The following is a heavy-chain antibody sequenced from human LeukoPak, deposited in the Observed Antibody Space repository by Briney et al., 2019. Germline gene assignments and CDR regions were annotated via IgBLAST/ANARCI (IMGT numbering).Heavy chain of an antibody. CDR2: INQDGSEK. Sequence: GGSLRLSCAASGFTFSTYWMSCVRQAPRKGLEGVPNINQDGSEKYYVDSVKGRLTISRDNAKNSLYLQMNSLRAEDTAIYYCARGSNWAFDYWGQGTLVTVSS. V-gene: IGHV3-7*05. D-gene: IGHD7-27*01. J-gene: IGHJ4*02. CDR3: ARGSNWAFDY. CDR1: GFTFSTYW.